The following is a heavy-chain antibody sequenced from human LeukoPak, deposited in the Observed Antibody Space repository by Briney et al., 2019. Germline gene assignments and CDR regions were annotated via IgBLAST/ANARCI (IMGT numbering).Heavy chain of an antibody. Sequence: GGSLRLSCAASGFSCSRYVMSWVRQAPGKGLEWVSAVSGSGGSTYSADSVKGRFTISRDNSKNMVYLQTSSLRAEDTAVYYCARAGSWSSRPYFDYWGQGILVSVSS. J-gene: IGHJ4*02. CDR2: VSGSGGST. CDR3: ARAGSWSSRPYFDY. CDR1: GFSCSRYV. D-gene: IGHD1-26*01. V-gene: IGHV3-23*01.